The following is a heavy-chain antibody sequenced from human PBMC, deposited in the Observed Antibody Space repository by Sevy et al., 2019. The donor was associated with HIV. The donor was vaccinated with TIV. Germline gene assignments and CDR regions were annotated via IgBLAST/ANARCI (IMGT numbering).Heavy chain of an antibody. CDR3: TNRGGVIITGFES. V-gene: IGHV3-23*01. Sequence: GESLKISCVASGFICNSYTMSWVRQAPGKGLEWVSTISGSGGSVYYPDSLKGRFTISRDNFKNTVSLQMNSLRAEDTAVYYCTNRGGVIITGFESWGQGTLVTVSS. J-gene: IGHJ4*02. CDR2: ISGSGGSV. D-gene: IGHD3-16*01. CDR1: GFICNSYT.